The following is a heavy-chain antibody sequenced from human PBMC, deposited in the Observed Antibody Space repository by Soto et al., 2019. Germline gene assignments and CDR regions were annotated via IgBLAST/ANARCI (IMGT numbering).Heavy chain of an antibody. V-gene: IGHV4-38-2*02. CDR2: FHHSGST. D-gene: IGHD3-16*02. J-gene: IGHJ6*02. CDR3: ARVSDGLDV. CDR1: GYSISSGYY. Sequence: PSETLSLTGSASGYSISSGYYWGWFRQPPGKGLEWIGSFHHSGSTSYNPSLKSRVTISVDTSKNQFSLILTSVTAADTAVYYCARVSDGLDVWGQGTTVTVSS.